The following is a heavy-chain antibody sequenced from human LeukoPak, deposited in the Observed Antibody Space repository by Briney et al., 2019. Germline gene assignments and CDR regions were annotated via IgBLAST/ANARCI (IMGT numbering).Heavy chain of an antibody. J-gene: IGHJ4*02. Sequence: SETLSLTCAVYGGSFSGYYWSWIRQPPGKGLEWIGEINHSGSTNYNPSLKSPVTISVDTSKNQFSLKLSSVTAADTAVYYCARDPPYSGSHEYYFDYWGQGTLVTVSS. CDR1: GGSFSGYY. CDR3: ARDPPYSGSHEYYFDY. CDR2: INHSGST. V-gene: IGHV4-34*01. D-gene: IGHD1-26*01.